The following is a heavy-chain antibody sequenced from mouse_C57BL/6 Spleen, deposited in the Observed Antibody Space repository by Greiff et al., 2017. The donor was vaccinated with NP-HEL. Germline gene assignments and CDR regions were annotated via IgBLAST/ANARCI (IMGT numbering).Heavy chain of an antibody. Sequence: QVQLQQPGAELVKPGASVKLSCKASGYTFTSYWMHWVKQRPGQGLEWIGMIHPNSGSTNYNEKFKSKATLTVDKSSSTAYMQLSSLTSEDSAVYCGARYPGSSSWVAYWGQGTLVTVSA. D-gene: IGHD1-1*01. CDR3: ARYPGSSSWVAY. CDR2: IHPNSGST. J-gene: IGHJ3*01. CDR1: GYTFTSYW. V-gene: IGHV1-64*01.